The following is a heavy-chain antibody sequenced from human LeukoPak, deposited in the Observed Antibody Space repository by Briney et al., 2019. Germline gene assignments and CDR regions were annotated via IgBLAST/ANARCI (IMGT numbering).Heavy chain of an antibody. V-gene: IGHV3-53*01. CDR2: IYSGGST. CDR1: GFTVSSNY. Sequence: GGSLRLSCAASGFTVSSNYMSWVRQAPGKGLEWVSVIYSGGSTYYADSVKGRFTISRDNSKNTLYLQMNSLRTEDTTVYYCARAAEWLVLDYWGPGTLVTVSS. J-gene: IGHJ4*02. CDR3: ARAAEWLVLDY. D-gene: IGHD6-19*01.